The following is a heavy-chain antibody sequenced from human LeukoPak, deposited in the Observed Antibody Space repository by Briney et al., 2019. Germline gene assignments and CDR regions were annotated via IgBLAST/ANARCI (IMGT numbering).Heavy chain of an antibody. CDR2: INHGGST. CDR3: ARGGPPITMIVDVAGNAFDI. CDR1: GGSFSGYY. V-gene: IGHV4-34*01. J-gene: IGHJ3*02. Sequence: PSETLSLTCAVYGGSFSGYYWSWIRQPPGKGLEWIGEINHGGSTNYNPSLKSRVTISVDTSKNQFSLKLSSVTAADTAVYYCARGGPPITMIVDVAGNAFDIWGQGTMVTVSS. D-gene: IGHD3-22*01.